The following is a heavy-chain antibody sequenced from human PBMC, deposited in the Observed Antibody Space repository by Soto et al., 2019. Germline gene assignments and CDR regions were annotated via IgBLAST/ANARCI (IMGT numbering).Heavy chain of an antibody. Sequence: QVQLVQSGAEVKKPGASVKVSCKASGYTFTSYGISWVRQAPGQGLEWMGWISAYNGNTNYAQKLQGRVTMTTDTSTSTADMGLRSLRSDDTAVYYCAGGMVRGVIRGTLCAFDIWGQGTMVTVS. V-gene: IGHV1-18*01. J-gene: IGHJ3*02. CDR3: AGGMVRGVIRGTLCAFDI. CDR2: ISAYNGNT. D-gene: IGHD3-10*01. CDR1: GYTFTSYG.